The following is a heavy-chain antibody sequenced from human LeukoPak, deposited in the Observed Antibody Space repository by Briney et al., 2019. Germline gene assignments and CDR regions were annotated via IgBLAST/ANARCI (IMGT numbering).Heavy chain of an antibody. J-gene: IGHJ4*02. CDR2: ISGSGGST. CDR3: AKVPYYYGSGSYPHY. CDR1: GFTFSSYG. D-gene: IGHD3-10*01. V-gene: IGHV3-23*01. Sequence: GGSLRLSCAASGFTFSSYGMSWVRQAPGKGLEWVSAISGSGGSTYYADSVKGRFTISRDNSKNTLYLQMNSLRAEDTAVYYCAKVPYYYGSGSYPHYWGQGTLVTVSS.